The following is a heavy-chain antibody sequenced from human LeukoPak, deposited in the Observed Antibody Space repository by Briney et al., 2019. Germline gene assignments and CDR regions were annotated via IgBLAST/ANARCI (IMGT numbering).Heavy chain of an antibody. Sequence: ASVKVSCKASGYTFPIYGISWVRQAPGQGLECMGWISAYNGNTNYAQKLQGRVTMTTDTSTSTAYMELRSLRSDDTAVYYCARDRAGPYYMDVWGKGTTVTVSS. J-gene: IGHJ6*03. CDR3: ARDRAGPYYMDV. V-gene: IGHV1-18*01. CDR1: GYTFPIYG. CDR2: ISAYNGNT.